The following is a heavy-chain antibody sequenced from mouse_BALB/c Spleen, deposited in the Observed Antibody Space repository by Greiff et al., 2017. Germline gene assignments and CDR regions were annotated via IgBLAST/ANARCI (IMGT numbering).Heavy chain of an antibody. Sequence: EVQLQQSGAELVRSGASVKLSCTASGFNIKDTYMHWVKQRPEQGLEWIGRIDPANGNTKYDPKFQGKATITADTSSNTAYLQLSSLTSEDTAVYYCARAEAYYRSLAYWGQGTTLTVSS. V-gene: IGHV14-3*02. CDR3: ARAEAYYRSLAY. CDR2: IDPANGNT. J-gene: IGHJ2*01. CDR1: GFNIKDTY. D-gene: IGHD2-14*01.